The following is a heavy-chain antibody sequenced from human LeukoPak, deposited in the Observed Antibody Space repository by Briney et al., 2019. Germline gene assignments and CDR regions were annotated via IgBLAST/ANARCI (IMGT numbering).Heavy chain of an antibody. Sequence: ASVKVSCKASGYTFTSYGISWVRQAPGQGLEWMGWISAYNGNTKYAQKLQGRVTMTTDTYTSTAYMEMRSLRSDDTAVYYCARGDRYYDILTGPLDPWGQGTLVTVSS. CDR1: GYTFTSYG. CDR3: ARGDRYYDILTGPLDP. CDR2: ISAYNGNT. J-gene: IGHJ5*02. V-gene: IGHV1-18*01. D-gene: IGHD3-9*01.